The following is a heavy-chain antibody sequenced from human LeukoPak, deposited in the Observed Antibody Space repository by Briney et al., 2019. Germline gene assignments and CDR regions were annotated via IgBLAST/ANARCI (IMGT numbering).Heavy chain of an antibody. J-gene: IGHJ4*02. CDR3: ARDRSPAPGRSYGRGHFDY. D-gene: IGHD5-18*01. Sequence: ASVKVSCKASGYSFTAYYMHWVRQAPGQGLEWMGWINPNSGGTNYAQKFQGRVTMTRDTSISTAFMELSRLRSDDTAVYYCARDRSPAPGRSYGRGHFDYWGQGTLVTVSS. CDR2: INPNSGGT. V-gene: IGHV1-2*02. CDR1: GYSFTAYY.